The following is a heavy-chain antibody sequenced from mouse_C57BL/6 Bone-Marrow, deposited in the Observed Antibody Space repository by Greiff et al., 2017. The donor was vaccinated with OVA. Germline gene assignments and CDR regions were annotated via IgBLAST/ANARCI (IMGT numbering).Heavy chain of an antibody. J-gene: IGHJ4*01. CDR3: ARYYYGTLYAMDY. CDR1: GFSLTSYA. D-gene: IGHD1-1*01. V-gene: IGHV2-9-1*01. CDR2: IWTGGGT. Sequence: VQLQQSGPGLVAPSQSLSITCTVSGFSLTSYAISWVRQPPGKGLEWLGVIWTGGGTNYNSALKSRLSISKANSKSQVFLKMNSLQTDDTARYYCARYYYGTLYAMDYWGQGTSVTVSS.